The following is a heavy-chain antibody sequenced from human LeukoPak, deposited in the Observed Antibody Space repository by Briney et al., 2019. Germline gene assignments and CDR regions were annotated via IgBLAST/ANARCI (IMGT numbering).Heavy chain of an antibody. D-gene: IGHD5-24*01. J-gene: IGHJ4*02. Sequence: GGSLRLSCAASGFTFSSYWMHWVRQAPGEGLVWVSRINSDGSSTSYADSVKGRFTISRDNAKNTLYLQMNSLRAEDTAVYYCAREDTVEMATTYWGQGTLVTVSS. CDR3: AREDTVEMATTY. CDR1: GFTFSSYW. CDR2: INSDGSST. V-gene: IGHV3-74*01.